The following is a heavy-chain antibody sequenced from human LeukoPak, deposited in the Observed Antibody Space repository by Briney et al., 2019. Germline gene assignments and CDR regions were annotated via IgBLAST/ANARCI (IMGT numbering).Heavy chain of an antibody. V-gene: IGHV3-48*02. Sequence: GGSLRLSCAASGFSFSGYSMNWVRQAPGKGLEWVSYISSTGSTMYYADSVKGRFTISRDNAKNSLYLQMNSLRDEDTAVYYCARDTGSFPHFDYWGQGTLVTVSS. J-gene: IGHJ4*02. CDR2: ISSTGSTM. CDR3: ARDTGSFPHFDY. CDR1: GFSFSGYS. D-gene: IGHD1-26*01.